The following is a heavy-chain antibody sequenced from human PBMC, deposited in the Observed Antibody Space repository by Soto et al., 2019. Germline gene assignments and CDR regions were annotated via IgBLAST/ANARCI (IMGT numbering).Heavy chain of an antibody. V-gene: IGHV4-30-4*02. Sequence: SETLSLTCTVSGGSISSGDYYWSWIRQPPGKGLERIGYIYYSGSTYYNPSLKSRVTMTRDTSISTAYMELSRLRSDDTAVYYCARGRQLVPGRTFDYWGQGTLVTVSS. D-gene: IGHD6-13*01. J-gene: IGHJ4*02. CDR1: GGSISSGDYY. CDR3: ARGRQLVPGRTFDY. CDR2: IYYSGST.